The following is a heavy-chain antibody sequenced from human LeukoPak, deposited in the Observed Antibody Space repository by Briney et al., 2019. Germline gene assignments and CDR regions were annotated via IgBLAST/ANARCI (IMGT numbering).Heavy chain of an antibody. CDR3: GRGSNAGGPHHDMDV. CDR2: ISAYSGDT. V-gene: IGHV1-18*01. Sequence: ASVKVSCKASGYTFTSYGISWVRQAPGQGLEWMGWISAYSGDTNYAQKFQGRATMTTDTSTSTAYMELRSLSPDDTAVYYCGRGSNAGGPHHDMDVWGRGTTVTVPS. J-gene: IGHJ6*02. CDR1: GYTFTSYG. D-gene: IGHD2-15*01.